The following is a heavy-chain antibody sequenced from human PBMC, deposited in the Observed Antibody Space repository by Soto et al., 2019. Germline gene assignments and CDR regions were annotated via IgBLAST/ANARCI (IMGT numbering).Heavy chain of an antibody. J-gene: IGHJ6*02. V-gene: IGHV3-23*01. Sequence: GGSLRLSCVASGFTVSSYAMSWVRQAPGKGPEWVSTISGSGDRTDYADSVKGRFTISRDNSKNTLYLQMNSLRAEDTAVYYCAKSNQIFGVLIDYYYYGMDVRGQVTTGTVSS. CDR3: AKSNQIFGVLIDYYYYGMDV. CDR1: GFTVSSYA. D-gene: IGHD3-3*01. CDR2: ISGSGDRT.